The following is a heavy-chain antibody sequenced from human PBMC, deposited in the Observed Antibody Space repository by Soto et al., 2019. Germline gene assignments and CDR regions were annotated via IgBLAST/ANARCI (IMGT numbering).Heavy chain of an antibody. Sequence: GGSLRLSCAASGFTFSSYAMSWVRQAPGKGLEWVSAISGSGGSTYYADSVKGRFTISRDNSKNTLYLQMNSLRAEDTAVYYCAKAHVSEELSLDNWFDPWGQGTLVTVSS. J-gene: IGHJ5*02. CDR1: GFTFSSYA. V-gene: IGHV3-23*01. CDR2: ISGSGGST. D-gene: IGHD3-16*02. CDR3: AKAHVSEELSLDNWFDP.